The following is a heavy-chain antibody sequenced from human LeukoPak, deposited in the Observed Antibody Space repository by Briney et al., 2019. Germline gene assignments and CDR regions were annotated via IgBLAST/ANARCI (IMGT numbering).Heavy chain of an antibody. CDR3: AKSTFAPETSMVLWSRYYMDV. Sequence: GGSLRLSCAASGFTFSSYAMNWVRQAPGKGLEWVSTFSSSGDRRKYADSVKGRFTISRDNSKNTLFLRMNSLRAEDTAVYYCAKSTFAPETSMVLWSRYYMDVWGKGTTVTVSS. J-gene: IGHJ6*03. V-gene: IGHV3-23*01. CDR2: FSSSGDRR. D-gene: IGHD5-18*01. CDR1: GFTFSSYA.